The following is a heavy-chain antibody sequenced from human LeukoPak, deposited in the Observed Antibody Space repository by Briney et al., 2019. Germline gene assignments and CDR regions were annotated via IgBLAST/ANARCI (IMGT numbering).Heavy chain of an antibody. V-gene: IGHV3-15*01. D-gene: IGHD6-19*01. Sequence: GGSLSLSCAGSGFTFSQDWMSWVRQAPGKGLEWVGRIKSKTDGGTTDYVAPVKGRFSISRDDAKSTLYLQMNSLKTEDTAVYYCTKATPDSTGWIDYWGQGNLVTVSS. J-gene: IGHJ4*02. CDR1: GFTFSQDW. CDR3: TKATPDSTGWIDY. CDR2: IKSKTDGGTT.